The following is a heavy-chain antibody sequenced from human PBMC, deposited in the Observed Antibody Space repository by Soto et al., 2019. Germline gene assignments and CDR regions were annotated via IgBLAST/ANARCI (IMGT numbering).Heavy chain of an antibody. CDR2: IYYSGST. CDR3: ARVGVYYDSSGYYWSHYYCGMDV. J-gene: IGHJ6*02. D-gene: IGHD3-22*01. Sequence: SETLSLTCTVSGGSISSSSYYWGWIRQPPGKGLEWLGYIYYSGSTNYNPSLKSRVTISVDTSKNQFSLKLSSVTAADTAVYYCARVGVYYDSSGYYWSHYYCGMDVWGQGTTVTVSS. V-gene: IGHV4-61*05. CDR1: GGSISSSSYY.